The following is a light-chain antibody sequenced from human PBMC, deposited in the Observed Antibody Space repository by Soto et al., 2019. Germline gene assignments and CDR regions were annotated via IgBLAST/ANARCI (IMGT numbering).Light chain of an antibody. CDR1: QSVSSN. CDR3: QQHINWPLT. Sequence: EIVMTQSPATLSVSPGERATLPCRASQSVSSNLAWYQQKPGQAPRLLIYGASTRATGIPARFSGSGSGTEFTLTISSLEPEDFALYYCQQHINWPLTFGGGTKVDIK. V-gene: IGKV3-15*01. J-gene: IGKJ4*01. CDR2: GAS.